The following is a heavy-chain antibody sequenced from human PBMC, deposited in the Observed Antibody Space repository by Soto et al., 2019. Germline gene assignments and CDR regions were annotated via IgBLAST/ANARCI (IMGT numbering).Heavy chain of an antibody. Sequence: GGSLRLSCAASGFTFSNAWMSWVRQAPGKGLEWVGRIKSKTDGGTTDYAAPVKGRFTISRDDSKNTLCLQMNSLKTEDTAVYYCTTDYDDSSGTYYYGMDVWGQGTTVTVSS. D-gene: IGHD3-22*01. V-gene: IGHV3-15*01. CDR2: IKSKTDGGTT. CDR3: TTDYDDSSGTYYYGMDV. J-gene: IGHJ6*02. CDR1: GFTFSNAW.